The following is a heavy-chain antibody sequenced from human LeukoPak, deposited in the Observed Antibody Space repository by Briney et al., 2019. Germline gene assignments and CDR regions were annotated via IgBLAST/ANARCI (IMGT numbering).Heavy chain of an antibody. J-gene: IGHJ4*02. D-gene: IGHD3-3*01. CDR2: IYYSGST. CDR3: ARVRQYDFWSGISYYFDY. V-gene: IGHV4-61*08. Sequence: PSETLSPTCTVSGGSISSGDYYWTWIRQPPGKGLEWIGYIYYSGSTNYNPSLKSRVTISVDTSKNQFSLKLNSVTAADTAVYYCARVRQYDFWSGISYYFDYWGQGTLVTVSS. CDR1: GGSISSGDYY.